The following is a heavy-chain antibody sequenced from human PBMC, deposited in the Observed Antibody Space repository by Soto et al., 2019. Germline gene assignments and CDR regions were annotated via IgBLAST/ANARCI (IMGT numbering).Heavy chain of an antibody. CDR3: ARSGGYSYGSFDY. CDR2: INAGNGNT. J-gene: IGHJ4*02. V-gene: IGHV1-3*01. D-gene: IGHD5-18*01. CDR1: GYTFTSYA. Sequence: ASVKVSCKASGYTFTSYAMHWVRQAPGQRLEWMGWINAGNGNTKYSQKFQGRVTITRDTSASTAYMELSSLRSEDTAVYYCARSGGYSYGSFDYWGQGTLVTVSS.